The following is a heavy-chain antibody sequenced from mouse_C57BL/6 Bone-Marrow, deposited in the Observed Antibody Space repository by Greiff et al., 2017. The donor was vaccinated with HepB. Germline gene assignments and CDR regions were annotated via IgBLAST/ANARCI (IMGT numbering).Heavy chain of an antibody. CDR2: IHPSDSDT. Sequence: QVQLQQPGAELVKPGASVKLSCKASGYTFTSYWMHWVKQRPGQGLEWIGRIHPSDSDTNYNQKFKGKATLTVDKSSSTAYLQLSSLTSEDSAVYYCAIISDSSEGFAYWGQGTLVTVSA. CDR3: AIISDSSEGFAY. CDR1: GYTFTSYW. V-gene: IGHV1-74*01. D-gene: IGHD3-2*01. J-gene: IGHJ3*01.